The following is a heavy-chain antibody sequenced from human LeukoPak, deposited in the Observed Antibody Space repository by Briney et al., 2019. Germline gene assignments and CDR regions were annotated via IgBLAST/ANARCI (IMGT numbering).Heavy chain of an antibody. V-gene: IGHV1-69*04. CDR1: VGTFSGYA. D-gene: IGHD2-8*01. Sequence: SVKVSCKGSVGTFSGYAVSWVRQAPGQGLEGMGGITTLLGISNYARNFQGRLKITTDSSMSTAYMELSSLGDEDTALYYCARDGFLGKYCTNDICSNYYGVDVWGQGTTVTVSS. CDR3: ARDGFLGKYCTNDICSNYYGVDV. J-gene: IGHJ6*02. CDR2: ITTLLGIS.